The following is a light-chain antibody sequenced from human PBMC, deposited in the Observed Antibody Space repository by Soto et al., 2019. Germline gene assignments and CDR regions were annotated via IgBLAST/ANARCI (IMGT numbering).Light chain of an antibody. CDR2: RNN. Sequence: QSVLTQAPSASGTPGQRVTISCSGSSSNIGSNAVYWYQQLPGTAPKLLIYRNNQRPSGVPDRISGSKSGTSASLAITGLRSEDEADYYCAAWDDSLSGLVFGGGTKVTVL. CDR3: AAWDDSLSGLV. J-gene: IGLJ2*01. CDR1: SSNIGSNA. V-gene: IGLV1-47*01.